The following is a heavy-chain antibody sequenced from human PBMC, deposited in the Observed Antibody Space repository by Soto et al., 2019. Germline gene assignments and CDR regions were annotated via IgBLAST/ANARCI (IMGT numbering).Heavy chain of an antibody. CDR3: AGLTYYDFWSGYSSSGGRYAFDI. CDR1: GGSFSGYY. V-gene: IGHV4-34*01. Sequence: QVQLQQWGAGLLKPSETLSLTCAVYGGSFSGYYWSWIRQPPGKGLEWIGEINHSGSTNHNPSLKRRVTISVDTSKNQFSLKLSSVTAADTAVYYCAGLTYYDFWSGYSSSGGRYAFDIWGQGTMVTVSS. J-gene: IGHJ3*02. CDR2: INHSGST. D-gene: IGHD3-3*01.